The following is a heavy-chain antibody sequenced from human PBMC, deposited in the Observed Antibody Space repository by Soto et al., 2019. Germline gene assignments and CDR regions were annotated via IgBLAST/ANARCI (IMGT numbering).Heavy chain of an antibody. J-gene: IGHJ4*02. CDR2: IYYSGST. Sequence: SETLSLTCTVSGGSISSYYWSWIRQPPGKGLEWIGYIYYSGSTNYNPSLKSRVTISVDRSKNQFSLKLSSVTAADTAVYYCAKCITALGPIDYWGQGTLVTVSS. CDR3: AKCITALGPIDY. CDR1: GGSISSYY. D-gene: IGHD6-6*01. V-gene: IGHV4-59*12.